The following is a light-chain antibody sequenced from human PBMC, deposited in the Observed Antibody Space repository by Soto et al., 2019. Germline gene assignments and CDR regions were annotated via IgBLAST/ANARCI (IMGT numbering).Light chain of an antibody. Sequence: EIVLTQSPGTLSLSPGERATLSCRASQSVSSSYLASYQQKPGQAPRLLIYGASSRATGIPDRFSGSGSGTDFTLTISRLEPEDFAVYYCQQYGSSPHTFGQGTKREIK. V-gene: IGKV3-20*01. CDR2: GAS. CDR1: QSVSSSY. CDR3: QQYGSSPHT. J-gene: IGKJ2*01.